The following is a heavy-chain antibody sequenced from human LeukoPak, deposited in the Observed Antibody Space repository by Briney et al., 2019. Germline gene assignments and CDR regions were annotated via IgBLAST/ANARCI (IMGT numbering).Heavy chain of an antibody. Sequence: GGSLRLSCAASGFTFSSYGMHWVRQAPGKGLEWVAVISYDGSNKYYAGSVKGRFTISRDNSKNTLYLQMNSLRAEDTAVYYCASVRGDDFWTRRGLVDDYYMDVWGKGTTVTVSS. CDR1: GFTFSSYG. V-gene: IGHV3-30*03. CDR3: ASVRGDDFWTRRGLVDDYYMDV. J-gene: IGHJ6*03. D-gene: IGHD3-3*01. CDR2: ISYDGSNK.